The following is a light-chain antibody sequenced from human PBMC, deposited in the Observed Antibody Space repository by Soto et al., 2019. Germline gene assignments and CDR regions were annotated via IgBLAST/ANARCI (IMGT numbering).Light chain of an antibody. J-gene: IGKJ1*01. Sequence: DIQMTQSPASLSASVGDRVTITCRASQSISSYLNWYQQKPGQAPKLLIYAASSLQSGVPSRFSGSGSGTDFTLTISSLQPEDFASYYFQQSYSTPWTFGQGTKVEIK. CDR1: QSISSY. CDR2: AAS. V-gene: IGKV1-39*01. CDR3: QQSYSTPWT.